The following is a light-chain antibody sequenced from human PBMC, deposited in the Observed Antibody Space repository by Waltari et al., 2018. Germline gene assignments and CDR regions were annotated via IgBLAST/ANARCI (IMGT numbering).Light chain of an antibody. Sequence: ARQGGGGGDVAWERQKRGQAPRLLIYGASSRATGIPDRFSGSGSGTDFTLTVSRLEPEDFAMFYCQQYGSSTGLTFGGGTKVEIK. CDR1: QGGGGGD. J-gene: IGKJ4*01. CDR2: GAS. CDR3: QQYGSSTGLT. V-gene: IGKV3-20*01.